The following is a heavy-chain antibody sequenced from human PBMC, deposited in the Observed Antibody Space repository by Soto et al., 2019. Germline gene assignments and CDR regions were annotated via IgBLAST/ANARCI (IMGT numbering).Heavy chain of an antibody. Sequence: EVQLVESGGGLVQPGGSLRLSCVDSGFTFSSYWMSWVRQAPVKGLEWVGNIKHDGSEETYVDSVKGRFTISRDKAKNSMYLQMNSLRAEDTAVYYCARIAASGRGWDVWGQGTTVVVSS. V-gene: IGHV3-7*01. CDR2: IKHDGSEE. CDR3: ARIAASGRGWDV. CDR1: GFTFSSYW. J-gene: IGHJ6*02. D-gene: IGHD6-13*01.